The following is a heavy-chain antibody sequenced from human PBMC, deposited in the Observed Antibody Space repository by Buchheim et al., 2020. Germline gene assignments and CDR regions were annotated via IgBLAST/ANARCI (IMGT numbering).Heavy chain of an antibody. D-gene: IGHD6-6*01. J-gene: IGHJ4*02. V-gene: IGHV4-39*01. CDR3: ARLGIAARPYYFDY. CDR2: IFYSGYT. Sequence: QLQLQESGPGLVKPSETLSLTCTVSGGSISSSSYYWGWIRQPPGKGLEWIGSIFYSGYTYYNPSLKSRVTISVDTSKNQFSLKLSSVTAADTAMYYCARLGIAARPYYFDYWGQGTL. CDR1: GGSISSSSYY.